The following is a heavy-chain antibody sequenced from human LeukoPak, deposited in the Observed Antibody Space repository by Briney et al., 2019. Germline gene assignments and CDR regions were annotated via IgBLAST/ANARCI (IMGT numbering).Heavy chain of an antibody. J-gene: IGHJ6*03. CDR2: ISWDGGST. CDR1: GFTFDDYA. CDR3: SGGYYQYMDV. V-gene: IGHV3-43D*03. Sequence: GGSLRLSCAASGFTFDDYAMHWVRQVPGKGLEWVSFISWDGGSTYYADSVKGRFTISRDNAKNSLYLQMNSLRADDTALYYCSGGYYQYMDVWGKGTTVTISS. D-gene: IGHD4-23*01.